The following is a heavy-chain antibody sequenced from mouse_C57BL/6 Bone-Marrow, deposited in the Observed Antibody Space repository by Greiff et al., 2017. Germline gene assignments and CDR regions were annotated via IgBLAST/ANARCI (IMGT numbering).Heavy chain of an antibody. Sequence: QVQLQQSGAELVKPGASVKLSCKASGYTFTEYTIHWVKQRSGQGLGWIGWFYPGGGSIKYNEKFKDKATLTADKSSSTVYMELSRLTSEDSAVYFCARLFYYEYYFDYWGQGTTLTVSS. CDR1: GYTFTEYT. D-gene: IGHD2-4*01. CDR2: FYPGGGSI. V-gene: IGHV1-62-2*01. CDR3: ARLFYYEYYFDY. J-gene: IGHJ2*01.